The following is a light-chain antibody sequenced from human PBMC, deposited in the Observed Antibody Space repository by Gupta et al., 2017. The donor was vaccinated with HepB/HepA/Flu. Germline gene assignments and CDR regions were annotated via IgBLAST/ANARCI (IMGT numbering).Light chain of an antibody. CDR3: AAWDDSLSGVV. V-gene: IGLV1-44*01. Sequence: QSLLTQPPSASGTSGQRVTISCSGSSSNIGRNTVYWYQQLPGTAPKLLIFTNNQRPSGVPDRFSGSKSGTSASLAIFGLQSEDEADYYCAAWDDSLSGVVFGGGTKMTVL. CDR1: SSNIGRNT. CDR2: TNN. J-gene: IGLJ2*01.